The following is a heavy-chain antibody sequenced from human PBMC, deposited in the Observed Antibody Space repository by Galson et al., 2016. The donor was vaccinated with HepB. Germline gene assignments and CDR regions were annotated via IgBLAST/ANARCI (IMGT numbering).Heavy chain of an antibody. Sequence: SLRLSCAASGFTFSDYYMSWIRQAPGKGLEWVSFISFYGGSNTNYADSVKGRFTISRDNAKNSLFLQTNSLTAEDTAVYYCARLILTDGRHAFDIWGQGTKVTVSS. D-gene: IGHD3-9*01. J-gene: IGHJ3*02. CDR1: GFTFSDYY. CDR3: ARLILTDGRHAFDI. CDR2: ISFYGGSNT. V-gene: IGHV3-11*06.